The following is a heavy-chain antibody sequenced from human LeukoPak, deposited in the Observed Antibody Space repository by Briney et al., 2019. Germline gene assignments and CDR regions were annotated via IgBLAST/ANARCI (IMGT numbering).Heavy chain of an antibody. Sequence: GRSLRLSCAASGLTFDDDAIHWVRQAPGKDVEGVSGIGWNSGSIVYADSVKGRFTISRDKAKNSLYLQMHSLSAEDTAFYYCENDTYYYDSSGYWDYWGQGTLVTVSS. CDR2: IGWNSGSI. D-gene: IGHD3-22*01. J-gene: IGHJ4*02. CDR1: GLTFDDDA. V-gene: IGHV3-9*01. CDR3: ENDTYYYDSSGYWDY.